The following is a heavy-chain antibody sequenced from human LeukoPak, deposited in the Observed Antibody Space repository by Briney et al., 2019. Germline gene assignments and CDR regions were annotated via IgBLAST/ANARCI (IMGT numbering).Heavy chain of an antibody. CDR3: ARMYPNRAFDI. CDR2: ISWNSGSI. D-gene: IGHD2-2*01. CDR1: GFTFDDYA. Sequence: GRSLRLSCAASGFTFDDYAMHWVRHAPGKGLEWVSGISWNSGSIGYADSVKGRFTISRDNAKNSLYLQMNSLRAEDTALYHCARMYPNRAFDIWGQGTMVTVSS. V-gene: IGHV3-9*01. J-gene: IGHJ3*02.